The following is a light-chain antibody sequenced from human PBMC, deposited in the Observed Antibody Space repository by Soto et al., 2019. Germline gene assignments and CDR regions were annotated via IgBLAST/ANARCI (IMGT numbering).Light chain of an antibody. V-gene: IGKV1-5*01. J-gene: IGKJ1*01. Sequence: DIQMTQSPSSLSASVGDRVTITCRASQSISSYLNWYQQKPGKAPKLLIYDASTLETGVPSRFSGSGSGTYFTLTISSLQPDDFATYYCQQYKIYSQTFGQGTKVDIK. CDR3: QQYKIYSQT. CDR2: DAS. CDR1: QSISSY.